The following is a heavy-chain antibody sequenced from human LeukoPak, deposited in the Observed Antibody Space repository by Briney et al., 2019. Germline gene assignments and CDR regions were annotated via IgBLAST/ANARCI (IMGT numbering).Heavy chain of an antibody. V-gene: IGHV4-39*07. CDR1: GYSVSSSDYY. CDR3: ARIFDS. J-gene: IGHJ4*02. CDR2: VFYNGKT. Sequence: SETLSLACSVSGYSVSSSDYYWGWIRQSPGTGLEWIGDVFYNGKTNYNPSLRRRVTISIDTSRNQFSLRLTSVTAADTAVYYCARIFDSWGQGTLVTVSS.